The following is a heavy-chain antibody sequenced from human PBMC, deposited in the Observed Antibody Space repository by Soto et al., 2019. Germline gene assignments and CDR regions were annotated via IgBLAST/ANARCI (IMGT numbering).Heavy chain of an antibody. Sequence: PSETLSLTCAVYGGSFSGYYWSWIRQPPGKGLEWIGEINHSGSTNYNPSLKSRVTISVDTSKNQFSLKLSSVTAADTAVYYCARGPGYCSGGSCYQIDYWGQGTLVT. V-gene: IGHV4-34*01. CDR2: INHSGST. CDR1: GGSFSGYY. J-gene: IGHJ4*02. CDR3: ARGPGYCSGGSCYQIDY. D-gene: IGHD2-15*01.